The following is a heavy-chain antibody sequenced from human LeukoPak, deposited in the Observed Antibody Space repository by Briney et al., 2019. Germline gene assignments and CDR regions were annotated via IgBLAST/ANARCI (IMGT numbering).Heavy chain of an antibody. CDR2: ISDDGTNE. CDR3: ARDRNYYGSGTLDY. CDR1: GFTFRDYG. J-gene: IGHJ4*02. D-gene: IGHD3-10*01. Sequence: PGGSLRLSCAASGFTFRDYGMHWVRQAPGKGLEWVGFISDDGTNEYYADSVKGRFTISRDNSENTLYLQMNSLGAEDTAVYYCARDRNYYGSGTLDYWGQGTLVTVSS. V-gene: IGHV3-30*03.